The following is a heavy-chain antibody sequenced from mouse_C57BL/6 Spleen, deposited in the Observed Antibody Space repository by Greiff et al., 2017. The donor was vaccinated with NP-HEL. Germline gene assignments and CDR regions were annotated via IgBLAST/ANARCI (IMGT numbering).Heavy chain of an antibody. CDR2: ISYDGSN. CDR1: GYSITSGYY. V-gene: IGHV3-6*01. CDR3: ARDPIYYGYIFDY. J-gene: IGHJ2*01. Sequence: DVKLQESGPGLVKPSQSLSLTCSVTGYSITSGYYWNWIRQFPGNKLEWMGYISYDGSNNYNPSLKNRISITRDTSKNQFFLKLNSVTTEDTATYCCARDPIYYGYIFDYWSQGTALTVSS. D-gene: IGHD2-2*01.